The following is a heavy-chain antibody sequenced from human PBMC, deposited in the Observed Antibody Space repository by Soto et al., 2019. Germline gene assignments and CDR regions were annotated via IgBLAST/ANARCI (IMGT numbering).Heavy chain of an antibody. Sequence: VQLLESGGGLVQPGGSLRLSCVASGFSFSGYAMSWVRQAQGKGLVWVSSITGTGVSIYYADSVRGRFTISRDNSKNTLYLQMSSLRAEDAARYYCAKDSIPYSSSYDLDHWGRGALVTVSS. J-gene: IGHJ4*02. D-gene: IGHD6-6*01. CDR1: GFSFSGYA. CDR2: ITGTGVSI. V-gene: IGHV3-23*01. CDR3: AKDSIPYSSSYDLDH.